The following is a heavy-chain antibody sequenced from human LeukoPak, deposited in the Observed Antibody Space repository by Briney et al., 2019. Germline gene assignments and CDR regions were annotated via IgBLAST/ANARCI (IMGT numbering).Heavy chain of an antibody. Sequence: GGSLRLSCAASGFTFDDYAMHWVRQAPGKGLEWVSSISWNSGSIGYADSVKGRFTISRDNAKNSVYLQMNSLRAEDMALYYCAKDRVGYYTEYYFDYWGQGTLVTVSS. CDR3: AKDRVGYYTEYYFDY. J-gene: IGHJ4*02. CDR1: GFTFDDYA. V-gene: IGHV3-9*03. D-gene: IGHD3-3*01. CDR2: ISWNSGSI.